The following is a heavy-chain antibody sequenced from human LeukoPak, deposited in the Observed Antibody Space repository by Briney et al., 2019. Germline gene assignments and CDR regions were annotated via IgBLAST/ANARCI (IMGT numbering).Heavy chain of an antibody. V-gene: IGHV1-18*04. J-gene: IGHJ4*02. CDR3: ARFEGRYYPIDY. CDR1: GYTFTGYY. D-gene: IGHD3-9*01. CDR2: ISAYNGNT. Sequence: ASVKVSCKASGYTFTGYYTHWVRQAPGQGLEWMGWISAYNGNTNYAQKLQGRVTMTTDTSTSTAYMELRNLRSDDTAVYYCARFEGRYYPIDYWGQGTLVTVSS.